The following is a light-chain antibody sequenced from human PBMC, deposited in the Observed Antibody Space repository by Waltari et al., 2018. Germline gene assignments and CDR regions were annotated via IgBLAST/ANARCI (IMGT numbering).Light chain of an antibody. CDR1: QSVLFSSNSKNY. J-gene: IGKJ1*01. CDR3: QQYYSTPRT. V-gene: IGKV4-1*01. CDR2: WAS. Sequence: DIVMTQSPDSLAVSLGERATINCKSSQSVLFSSNSKNYLSWYQQIPGQPPRLLIYWASTRGAGVPDRVSGRGSGTDFTLTISSLQAEDVAVYYCQQYYSTPRTFGQGTKVEIK.